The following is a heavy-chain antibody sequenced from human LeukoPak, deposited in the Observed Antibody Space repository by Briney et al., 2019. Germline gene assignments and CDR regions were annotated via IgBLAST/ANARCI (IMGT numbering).Heavy chain of an antibody. Sequence: ASETLSLTCAVSGGSFSGYYWSWIRQPPGKGLEWIGEISHSGSTNYSPSLKSQVTISVDTSKNQFSLNLSSVTAADTAVYYCARALVRATMVWYFDLWGRGTLVTVSS. V-gene: IGHV4-34*01. CDR2: ISHSGST. CDR3: ARALVRATMVWYFDL. D-gene: IGHD5-12*01. CDR1: GGSFSGYY. J-gene: IGHJ2*01.